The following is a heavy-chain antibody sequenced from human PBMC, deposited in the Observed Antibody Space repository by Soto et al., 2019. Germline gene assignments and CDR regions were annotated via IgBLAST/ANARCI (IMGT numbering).Heavy chain of an antibody. V-gene: IGHV4-61*01. CDR3: ARGTVGDYYYYGMDV. J-gene: IGHJ6*02. Sequence: PSETLSLTCTVSGGSVSSGSYYWSWIRQPPGKGLEWIGYIYYSGSTNYNPSLKSRVTISVDTSKNQFSLKLSSVTAADTAVYYCARGTVGDYYYYGMDVWGQGTTVTVSS. CDR1: GGSVSSGSYY. CDR2: IYYSGST. D-gene: IGHD2-15*01.